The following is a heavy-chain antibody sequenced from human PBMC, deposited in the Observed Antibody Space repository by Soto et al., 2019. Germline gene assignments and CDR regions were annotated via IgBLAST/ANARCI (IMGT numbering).Heavy chain of an antibody. J-gene: IGHJ4*02. CDR1: GFTFSNYG. Sequence: GGSLKPPCAASGFTFSNYGINGVRHAPGKGLAWVSYISSPSSMFYADSVKGRFTISRDDAKDSLFLQMNSLRADDTAVYYCAREADFASSGYVLDYWGLGTLVTVSS. CDR2: ISSPSSM. CDR3: AREADFASSGYVLDY. V-gene: IGHV3-21*05. D-gene: IGHD3-22*01.